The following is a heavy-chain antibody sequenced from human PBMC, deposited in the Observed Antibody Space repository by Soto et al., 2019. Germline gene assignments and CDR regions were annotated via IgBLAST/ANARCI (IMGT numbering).Heavy chain of an antibody. CDR3: ARNQPVTTLGY. CDR1: GFTVSNNY. J-gene: IGHJ4*02. CDR2: IYSGGTT. V-gene: IGHV3-53*02. D-gene: IGHD4-17*01. Sequence: EVQLVETGGGLIQPGGSLRLSCAASGFTVSNNYMSWVRQAPGNGLECVSIIYSGGTTYYADSVRGRFTISRDHSKNTLYLQMNSLRADDTAGYFCARNQPVTTLGYWGQGTLVTVSS.